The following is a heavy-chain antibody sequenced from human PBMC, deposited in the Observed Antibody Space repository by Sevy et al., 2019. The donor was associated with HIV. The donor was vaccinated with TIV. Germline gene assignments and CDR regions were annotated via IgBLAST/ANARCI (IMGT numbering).Heavy chain of an antibody. Sequence: ASVKVSCKASGYTFTSYGISWVRQAPGQGLEWMGWISAYNGNTNYAQKLQGRVTMTTDTSTNAAYMELGSLRSDETAVYYCAREPNYYDSSGYRRFDIWGQGTMVTVSS. J-gene: IGHJ3*02. CDR3: AREPNYYDSSGYRRFDI. CDR2: ISAYNGNT. D-gene: IGHD3-22*01. CDR1: GYTFTSYG. V-gene: IGHV1-18*01.